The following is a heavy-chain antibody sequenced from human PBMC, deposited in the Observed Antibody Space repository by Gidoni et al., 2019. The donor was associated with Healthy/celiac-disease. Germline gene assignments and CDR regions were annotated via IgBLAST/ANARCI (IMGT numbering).Heavy chain of an antibody. Sequence: VQLVESGGGVVQPGRSLRLSCAASGFTFSSYGMHWVRQAPGKGLEGVAVIWYDGSNKYYADSVKCRFTISRDNSKNTLYLQMNSLRAEDTAVYYCARDKGGFDYWGQGTLVTVSS. CDR2: IWYDGSNK. J-gene: IGHJ4*02. V-gene: IGHV3-33*01. CDR3: ARDKGGFDY. D-gene: IGHD1-26*01. CDR1: GFTFSSYG.